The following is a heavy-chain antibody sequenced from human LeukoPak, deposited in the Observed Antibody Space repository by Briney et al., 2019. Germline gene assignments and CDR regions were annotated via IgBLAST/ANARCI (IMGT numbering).Heavy chain of an antibody. V-gene: IGHV4-34*01. CDR2: INHSGST. D-gene: IGHD3-10*01. CDR3: ARDEGGGGY. CDR1: GGSFSGYY. J-gene: IGHJ4*02. Sequence: PSETLSLTCAVYGGSFSGYYWNWIRQPPGKGLEWVGEINHSGSTNYNPSLKSRITISEDTSKNQVSLKLSSVTAADTAVYYCARDEGGGGYWGQGTLVTVSS.